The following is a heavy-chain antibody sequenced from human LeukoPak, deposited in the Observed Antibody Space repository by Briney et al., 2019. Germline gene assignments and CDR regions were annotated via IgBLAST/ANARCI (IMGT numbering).Heavy chain of an antibody. CDR3: ARGGVLKGRFDY. J-gene: IGHJ4*01. CDR2: IKVDGSEE. D-gene: IGHD2-8*02. V-gene: IGHV3-7*01. CDR1: GFTFSNYW. Sequence: GGSLRLSCAASGFTFSNYWMSWVRQAPGRGLEWVATIKVDGSEESYVDSVKGRFTISRDNAKKSLYLQMNSLRAEDTAVYYCARGGVLKGRFDYWGNGTLVTVSS.